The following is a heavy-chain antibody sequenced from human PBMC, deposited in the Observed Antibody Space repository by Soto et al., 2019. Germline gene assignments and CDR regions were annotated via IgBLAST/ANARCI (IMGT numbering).Heavy chain of an antibody. CDR2: IYYSGST. V-gene: IGHV4-31*03. Sequence: QVQLQESGPGLVKPSQTLSLTCSVSGGSISSGAYYWTWIRQHPGKGLEWIGYIYYSGSTYYNPSLKSRVTISVDTSRNQFSLKLRSVTAADTAVYYGARDGRLVNYYYHGVDVWAQGTTVTVSS. CDR1: GGSISSGAYY. CDR3: ARDGRLVNYYYHGVDV. J-gene: IGHJ6*02. D-gene: IGHD6-13*01.